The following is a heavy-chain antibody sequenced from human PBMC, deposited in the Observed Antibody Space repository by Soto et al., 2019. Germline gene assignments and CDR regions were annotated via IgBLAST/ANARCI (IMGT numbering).Heavy chain of an antibody. V-gene: IGHV3-53*02. CDR1: GFTVSSNY. J-gene: IGHJ4*02. CDR3: ARGPVYDSSGYFDY. CDR2: IYSGGST. Sequence: EVQLVETGGGLIQPGGSLRLSCAASGFTVSSNYMSWVRQAPGKGLEWVSVIYSGGSTYYADSVKGRLTISRDNSKNTLYLQMNSLRAEDTAVYYCARGPVYDSSGYFDYWGQGTLVTVSS. D-gene: IGHD3-22*01.